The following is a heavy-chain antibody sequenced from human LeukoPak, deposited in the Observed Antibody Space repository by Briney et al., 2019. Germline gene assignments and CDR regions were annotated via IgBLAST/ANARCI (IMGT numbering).Heavy chain of an antibody. V-gene: IGHV3-74*01. CDR2: INSDGSST. Sequence: GGSLRLSCAASGFTFSSYWMHWVRQALGKGLVWVSRINSDGSSTNYADSVKGRFTISRDNSKNTLYLQMNSLRAEDTAVYYCAKDSYSSSSHHDYWGQGTLVTVSS. CDR1: GFTFSSYW. J-gene: IGHJ4*02. D-gene: IGHD6-13*01. CDR3: AKDSYSSSSHHDY.